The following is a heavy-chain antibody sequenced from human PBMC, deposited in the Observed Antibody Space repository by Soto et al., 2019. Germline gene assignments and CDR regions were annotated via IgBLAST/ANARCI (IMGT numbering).Heavy chain of an antibody. J-gene: IGHJ6*02. V-gene: IGHV3-23*01. Sequence: PGGSLRLSCAASGLTFSSYAMSWVRQAPGKGLEWVSAISGSGGSTYYADSVKGRFTISRDNSKNTLFLQMNSLRAEDTAVYYCASQEVVVVAVYYYYGMDVWGQGTTVTVSS. CDR1: GLTFSSYA. CDR3: ASQEVVVVAVYYYYGMDV. CDR2: ISGSGGST. D-gene: IGHD2-15*01.